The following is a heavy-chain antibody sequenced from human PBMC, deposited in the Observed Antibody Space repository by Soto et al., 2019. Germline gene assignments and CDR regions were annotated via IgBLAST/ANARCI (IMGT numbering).Heavy chain of an antibody. CDR3: AKVPDIVVVPAASDWFDP. V-gene: IGHV3-23*01. D-gene: IGHD2-2*01. CDR2: ISGSGGST. Sequence: PGGSLRLSCAASGFTFSSYAMSWVRQAPGKGLEWVSAISGSGGSTYYADSVKGRFTISRDNSKNTLYLQMNSLRAEDTAVYYCAKVPDIVVVPAASDWFDPWGQGTLVTVSS. CDR1: GFTFSSYA. J-gene: IGHJ5*02.